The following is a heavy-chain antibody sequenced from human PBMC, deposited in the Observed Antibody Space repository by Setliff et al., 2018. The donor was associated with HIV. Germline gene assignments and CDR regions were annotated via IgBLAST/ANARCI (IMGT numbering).Heavy chain of an antibody. D-gene: IGHD3-22*01. V-gene: IGHV1-2*02. CDR2: INPNSGGT. CDR1: GYTFTGYY. CDR3: ARDKEKRSYNNSDGHYDWFDT. Sequence: ASVKVSCKASGYTFTGYYMHWVRQAPGQGLEWMGWINPNSGGTNYAQKFQGRVTMTRDTSTSTAYMGLRSLRSEDTAVYYCARDKEKRSYNNSDGHYDWFDTWGQGTLVTVSS. J-gene: IGHJ5*02.